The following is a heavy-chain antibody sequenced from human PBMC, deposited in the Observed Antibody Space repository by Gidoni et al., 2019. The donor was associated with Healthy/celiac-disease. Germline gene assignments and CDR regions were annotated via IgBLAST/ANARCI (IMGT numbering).Heavy chain of an antibody. J-gene: IGHJ4*02. D-gene: IGHD2-2*01. Sequence: EVQLLESGGGLVQPGGSLRLSCAASGFTFSSYAMIWVRQAPGKGLEWVSAISGSGGSTYYADSVKGRFTISRDNSKNTLYLQMNSLRAEDTAVYYCAKTSSLWWEVPAAMRAWTAFDYWGQGTLVTVSS. CDR3: AKTSSLWWEVPAAMRAWTAFDY. CDR2: ISGSGGST. CDR1: GFTFSSYA. V-gene: IGHV3-23*01.